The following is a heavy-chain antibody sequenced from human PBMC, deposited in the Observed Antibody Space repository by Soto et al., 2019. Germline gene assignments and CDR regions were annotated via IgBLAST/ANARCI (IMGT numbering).Heavy chain of an antibody. CDR2: ISSSSTI. CDR1: GFTFSTYS. D-gene: IGHD1-26*01. CDR3: ASRNGGGSSLLFDY. Sequence: EVQLVESGGGLVQPGGSLRLSCAASGFTFSTYSMNWVRQAPGKGLEWVSYISSSSTIYYADSVKGRFTISRDNAKNSLYLQMNSLRDEDTAVYYCASRNGGGSSLLFDYWGQGTLVTVSS. J-gene: IGHJ4*02. V-gene: IGHV3-48*02.